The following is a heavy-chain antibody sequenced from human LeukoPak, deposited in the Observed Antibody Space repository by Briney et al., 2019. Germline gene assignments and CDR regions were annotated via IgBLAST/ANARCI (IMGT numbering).Heavy chain of an antibody. D-gene: IGHD5-18*01. CDR3: AREDTTLVASSRLDY. CDR2: INSDGNSI. V-gene: IGHV3-74*01. Sequence: GGSLRLSCAASGFTISGHCMHWVRQGPGKGLVWVSRINSDGNSIAYADSVKGRFTISRDNANNMLYLQMNSLRAEDTAIYYCAREDTTLVASSRLDYWGQGTLVTVSS. J-gene: IGHJ4*02. CDR1: GFTISGHC.